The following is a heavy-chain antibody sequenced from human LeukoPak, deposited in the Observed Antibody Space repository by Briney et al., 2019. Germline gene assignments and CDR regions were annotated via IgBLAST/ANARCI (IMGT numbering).Heavy chain of an antibody. CDR2: IYYSGST. CDR3: AREANWNALFDY. CDR1: GGSVSSDNYY. D-gene: IGHD1-20*01. Sequence: PSETLSLTCTASGGSVSSDNYYWSWIRQPPGKGLEWIGYIYYSGSTNYNPSLKSRVTISVDTSKNQFSLKLTSVTAADTAVYYCAREANWNALFDYWGQGTLVTVSS. V-gene: IGHV4-61*01. J-gene: IGHJ4*02.